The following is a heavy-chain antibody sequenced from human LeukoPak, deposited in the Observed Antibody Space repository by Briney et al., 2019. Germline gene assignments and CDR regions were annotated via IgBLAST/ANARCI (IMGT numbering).Heavy chain of an antibody. V-gene: IGHV3-23*01. J-gene: IGHJ4*02. D-gene: IGHD4-17*01. CDR2: ISDTGEST. Sequence: PGGSLRLSCAASGFTFSRYDMCWVRQAPGKGLEWVSGISDTGESTYYVDSVKGRFTISRDNSKNTLYLQMNSLRAEDTAVYHCAKERTETTAYFDYWGQGTLVTVSS. CDR3: AKERTETTAYFDY. CDR1: GFTFSRYD.